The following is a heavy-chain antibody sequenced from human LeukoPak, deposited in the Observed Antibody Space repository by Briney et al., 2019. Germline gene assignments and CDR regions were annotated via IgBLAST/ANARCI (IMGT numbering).Heavy chain of an antibody. J-gene: IGHJ4*02. CDR2: INHSGST. CDR3: ASRGYIVAFY. D-gene: IGHD5-12*01. CDR1: GGSFSGYY. Sequence: SETLSLTCAVYGGSFSGYYWSWIRQPPGKGLEWIGEINHSGSTNYNPSLKSRVTISVDTSKNQFSLKLSSVTAADMAVYYCASRGYIVAFYWGQGTLVTVSS. V-gene: IGHV4-34*01.